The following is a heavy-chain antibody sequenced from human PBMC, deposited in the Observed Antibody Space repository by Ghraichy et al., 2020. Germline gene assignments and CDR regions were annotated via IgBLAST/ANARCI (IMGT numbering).Heavy chain of an antibody. CDR1: GFTFSSYA. D-gene: IGHD2-2*01. CDR3: ATRGSSRGDYFDF. V-gene: IGHV3-23*01. CDR2: ISASGAGT. Sequence: GGSLRLSCAASGFTFSSYAMSWVRQAPGKGLELVSAISASGAGTYYADSVKGRFTISRDNSKNMLYLQMNSLRAEDTALYYCATRGSSRGDYFDFWGQGTLVTVSS. J-gene: IGHJ4*02.